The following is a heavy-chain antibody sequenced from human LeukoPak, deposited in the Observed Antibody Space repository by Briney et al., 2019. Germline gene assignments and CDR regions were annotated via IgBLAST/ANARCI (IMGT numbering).Heavy chain of an antibody. V-gene: IGHV4-38-2*02. J-gene: IGHJ4*02. Sequence: SETLSLTCTVSGYFISSGYYWGWIRQPPGKGLEWIGSIYHSGNTYYTPSLKSRVTISVDTSKNQFSLKLSSVTAADTAVYFCARGIAVAGIYNDYWGQGTLVTVSS. D-gene: IGHD6-19*01. CDR1: GYFISSGYY. CDR3: ARGIAVAGIYNDY. CDR2: IYHSGNT.